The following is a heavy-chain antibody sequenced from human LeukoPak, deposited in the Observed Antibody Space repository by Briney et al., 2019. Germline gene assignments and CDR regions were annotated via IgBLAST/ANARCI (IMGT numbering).Heavy chain of an antibody. J-gene: IGHJ4*02. Sequence: SGGSVRLSRAASGFTVSSNYMSWVRQAPGKGLEWVSVIYSGGSTYYADSVKGRFTISRDNSKDTLYLQMNSLRAEDTAVYYCATGHDSLDADYWGQGTLVTVSS. CDR2: IYSGGST. CDR3: ATGHDSLDADY. CDR1: GFTVSSNY. D-gene: IGHD2-15*01. V-gene: IGHV3-53*01.